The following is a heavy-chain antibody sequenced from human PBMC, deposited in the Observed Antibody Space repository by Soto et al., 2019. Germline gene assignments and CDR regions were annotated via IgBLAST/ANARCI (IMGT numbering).Heavy chain of an antibody. CDR2: IYPGDSDT. J-gene: IGHJ6*02. D-gene: IGHD3-3*01. V-gene: IGHV5-51*01. CDR3: ARHRTGSYDFWSGYLPYYYGMDV. Sequence: GESLKISCKGSGYSFTSYWIGWVRQMPGKGREWRGIIYPGDSDTRYSPSFQGQVTISADKSISTAYLQWSSLKASDTAMYYCARHRTGSYDFWSGYLPYYYGMDVWGQGTTVTVSS. CDR1: GYSFTSYW.